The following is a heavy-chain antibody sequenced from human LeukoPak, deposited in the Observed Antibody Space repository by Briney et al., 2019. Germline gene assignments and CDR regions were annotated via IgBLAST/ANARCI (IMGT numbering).Heavy chain of an antibody. CDR3: ARYGLGAHAFDI. Sequence: SGGSLRLSCAASGFTVSSNYMNWVRQAPGKGLEWVSVIYSGGSTYYADSVKGRFTISRDNSKNTLYLQMSSLRAEDTAVYYCARYGLGAHAFDIWGQGTMVTVSS. V-gene: IGHV3-66*01. D-gene: IGHD3/OR15-3a*01. CDR1: GFTVSSNY. J-gene: IGHJ3*02. CDR2: IYSGGST.